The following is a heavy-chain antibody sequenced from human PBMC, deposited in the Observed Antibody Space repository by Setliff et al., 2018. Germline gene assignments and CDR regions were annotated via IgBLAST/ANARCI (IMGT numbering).Heavy chain of an antibody. D-gene: IGHD5-18*01. CDR1: GFTFSSYW. V-gene: IGHV3-21*01. J-gene: IGHJ6*02. CDR3: ARGDRWGYSYGPYYYGMDV. Sequence: PGGSLRLSCAASGFTFSSYWMNWVRQAPGKGLEWVALISATGGATYYADSVKGRFTISRDNAKNSVYLQMNSLRAEDTAVYYCARGDRWGYSYGPYYYGMDVWGQGTTVTVSS. CDR2: ISATGGAT.